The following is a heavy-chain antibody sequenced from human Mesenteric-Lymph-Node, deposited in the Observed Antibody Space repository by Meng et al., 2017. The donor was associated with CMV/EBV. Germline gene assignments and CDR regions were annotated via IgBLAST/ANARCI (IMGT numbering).Heavy chain of an antibody. J-gene: IGHJ4*02. CDR1: GFTFSHYA. CDR2: IRTDGSND. CDR3: AAYILAMKTNYFAY. V-gene: IGHV3-30*02. D-gene: IGHD3-9*01. Sequence: SGFTFSHYAMHWVRRAPGKGLEWVAFIRTDGSNDFYADSVKGRFTISRDNSKNTLYLQMNSLRPEDTAVYYCAAYILAMKTNYFAYWDQGTLVTVSS.